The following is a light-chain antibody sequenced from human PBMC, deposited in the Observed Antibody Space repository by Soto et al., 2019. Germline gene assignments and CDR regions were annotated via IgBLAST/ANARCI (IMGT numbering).Light chain of an antibody. V-gene: IGKV3-20*01. CDR3: QQYDRSQYT. CDR2: GAS. Sequence: EIVLTQSPGTLSLSPGERATLSCRASQTVSSTYLAWYQQKLGQAPRLLIYGASSTATGIPDRFSGSGSGTDFTLTISRLEPEDFAVYYCQQYDRSQYTFGQGTKLETK. CDR1: QTVSSTY. J-gene: IGKJ2*01.